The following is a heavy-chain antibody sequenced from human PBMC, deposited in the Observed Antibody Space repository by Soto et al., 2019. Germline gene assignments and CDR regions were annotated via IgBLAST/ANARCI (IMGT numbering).Heavy chain of an antibody. CDR3: ARIIRLDCSGGSCYPGRDY. V-gene: IGHV4-30-4*01. D-gene: IGHD2-15*01. CDR1: GGSISSGDYY. Sequence: SETLSLTCTVSGGSISSGDYYWSWIRQPPGKGLEWIGYIYYSGSTYYNPSLKSRVTISVDTSKNQFSLKLSSVTAADTAVYYCARIIRLDCSGGSCYPGRDYWGQGTLVTVSS. J-gene: IGHJ4*02. CDR2: IYYSGST.